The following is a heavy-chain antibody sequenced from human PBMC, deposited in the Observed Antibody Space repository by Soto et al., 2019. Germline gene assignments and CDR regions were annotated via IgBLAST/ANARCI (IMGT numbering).Heavy chain of an antibody. Sequence: QITLKESGPMLVKPTQTLTLTCTFSGFSLTTNGLGVGWIRQPPGKALEWLATIYWDDDIRYSPSLRRRVTITKDTSKNQVVLSIPNIDPVDTGTYYCARVDFNGHFGAFDMWGQGTMVTVSA. J-gene: IGHJ3*02. CDR3: ARVDFNGHFGAFDM. CDR1: GFSLTTNGLG. V-gene: IGHV2-5*02. D-gene: IGHD3-3*01. CDR2: IYWDDDI.